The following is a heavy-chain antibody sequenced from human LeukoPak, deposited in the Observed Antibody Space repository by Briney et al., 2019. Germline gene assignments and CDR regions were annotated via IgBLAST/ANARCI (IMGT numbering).Heavy chain of an antibody. CDR3: VRGHTGTIFGVVPVNPLGY. D-gene: IGHD3-3*01. CDR2: IQGDERSA. CDR1: GFRFSGYW. Sequence: SGGSLRLSCEGSGFRFSGYWMHWVRRAPGKGLVWVSRIQGDERSASYGDSVRGRFTISKDNAKNILYLQMDSLRVEDTAVYYCVRGHTGTIFGVVPVNPLGYWGQGTLVTVSS. J-gene: IGHJ4*02. V-gene: IGHV3-74*01.